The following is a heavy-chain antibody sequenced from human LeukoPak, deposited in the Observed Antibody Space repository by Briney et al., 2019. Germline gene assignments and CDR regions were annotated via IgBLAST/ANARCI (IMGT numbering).Heavy chain of an antibody. Sequence: PSETLSLTCAVSGYSISSDFFWGWIRQPPGKGLEWIGNIYHSGVTNYNPPLKSRVTISVDTYKNQFSVQLSFVTAADTAVYYCARLRTGFYGHYWGQGTLVTVSS. V-gene: IGHV4-38-2*01. CDR3: ARLRTGFYGHY. J-gene: IGHJ4*02. CDR2: IYHSGVT. D-gene: IGHD3/OR15-3a*01. CDR1: GYSISSDFF.